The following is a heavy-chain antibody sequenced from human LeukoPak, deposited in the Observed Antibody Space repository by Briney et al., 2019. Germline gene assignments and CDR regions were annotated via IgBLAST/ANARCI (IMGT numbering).Heavy chain of an antibody. CDR1: GGSFSGYH. V-gene: IGHV4-34*01. CDR2: INDSGTT. CDR3: ARSGRYQIY. D-gene: IGHD3-10*01. Sequence: SETLSLTCAVYGGSFSGYHWSWIRQPPGKGLEWIGEINDSGTTNYNPSLKGRVTISEDTFRNQFSLKLSSVTAADTAVYYCARSGRYQIYWGRGTLVTVSS. J-gene: IGHJ4*02.